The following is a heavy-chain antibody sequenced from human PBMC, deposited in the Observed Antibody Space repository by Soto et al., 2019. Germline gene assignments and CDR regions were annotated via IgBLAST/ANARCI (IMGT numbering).Heavy chain of an antibody. V-gene: IGHV3-21*01. D-gene: IGHD4-17*01. CDR3: ASGSYGDYSD. J-gene: IGHJ4*02. Sequence: GGSLRLSCAASGFTFSSYEMNWVRQAPGKGLEWVSSISSDSVWVYYAASVKGRFTISRDNAKNSLFLQMSSLRAEDTAVYYCASGSYGDYSDWGQGTLVTVSS. CDR2: ISSDSVWV. CDR1: GFTFSSYE.